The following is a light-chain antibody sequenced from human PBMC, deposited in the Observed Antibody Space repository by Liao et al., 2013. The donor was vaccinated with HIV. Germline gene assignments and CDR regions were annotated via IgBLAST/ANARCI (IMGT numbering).Light chain of an antibody. CDR1: KLGDKY. V-gene: IGLV3-1*01. CDR2: YDS. J-gene: IGLJ2*01. Sequence: SYELTQPPSVSVSPGQTASITCSGDKLGDKYACWYQQKPGQAPVLVIYYDSDRPSGIPERFSGSNSGDTATLTISRVEAGDEAEYYCQAWDSSTVVFGGGTKLTVL. CDR3: QAWDSSTVV.